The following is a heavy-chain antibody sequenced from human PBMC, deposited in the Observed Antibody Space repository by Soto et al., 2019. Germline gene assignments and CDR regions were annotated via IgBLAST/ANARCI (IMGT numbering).Heavy chain of an antibody. V-gene: IGHV4-59*08. CDR3: ARHARYFYWLGS. CDR2: IYYSGST. D-gene: IGHD3-9*01. J-gene: IGHJ5*02. CDR1: GGSISSYY. Sequence: SETLSLTCTVSGGSISSYYWSWIRQPPGKGLEWIGYIYYSGSTNYNPSLKSRVTISVDTSKNQFSLKLSSVTAADTAVYYCARHARYFYWLGSWGQGPLVTVAS.